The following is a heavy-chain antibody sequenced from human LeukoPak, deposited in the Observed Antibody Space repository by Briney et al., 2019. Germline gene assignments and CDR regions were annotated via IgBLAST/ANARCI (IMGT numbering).Heavy chain of an antibody. D-gene: IGHD2-2*01. V-gene: IGHV3-23*01. Sequence: GGSLRLSCAASGFTFSSYAMSWVRQAPGKGLEWVSAISGSGGSTYYADSVKGRFTISRDNSKNTLYLQMNSLRAEDTAVYYCANGGLYCSSTSCLLFDPWGQGTLVTVSS. J-gene: IGHJ5*02. CDR2: ISGSGGST. CDR3: ANGGLYCSSTSCLLFDP. CDR1: GFTFSSYA.